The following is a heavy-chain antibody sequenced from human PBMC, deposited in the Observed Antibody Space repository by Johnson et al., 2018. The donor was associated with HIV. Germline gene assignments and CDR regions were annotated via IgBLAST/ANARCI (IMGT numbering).Heavy chain of an antibody. CDR2: ISSGGGT. CDR1: GFTFRTSG. V-gene: IGHV3-NL1*01. Sequence: QVQLVESGGGVVRPGGSLRLSCVASGFTFRTSGMHWVRQAPGKGLEWVSVISSGGGTSSADSVKGRFTISRDNSKNTLYLQMNSLRAEDTAVYYCAKGGYSYGNAFDIWGQGTMVTVSS. CDR3: AKGGYSYGNAFDI. D-gene: IGHD5-18*01. J-gene: IGHJ3*02.